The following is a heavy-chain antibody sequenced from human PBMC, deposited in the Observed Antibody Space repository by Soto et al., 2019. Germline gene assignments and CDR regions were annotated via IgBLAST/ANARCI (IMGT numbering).Heavy chain of an antibody. D-gene: IGHD2-15*01. Sequence: PSETLSLTCAGYGGSFSGYYWTWIRQPPGKGLEWIGEINHSGSTTYNPSLKSRVTISVDTSRDQFSLRLSSVTAVDTAVYYCARGGFHGGNYYIFDYWGQGTPVTVSS. CDR2: INHSGST. CDR3: ARGGFHGGNYYIFDY. V-gene: IGHV4-34*01. J-gene: IGHJ4*02. CDR1: GGSFSGYY.